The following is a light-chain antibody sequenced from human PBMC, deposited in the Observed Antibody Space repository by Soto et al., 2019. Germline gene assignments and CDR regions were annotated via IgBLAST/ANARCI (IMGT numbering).Light chain of an antibody. CDR3: QQYAGSPRT. Sequence: EIVMTQSPATLSVSPGERATLSCRASQSVSSYLAWYQQKSGQAPRLLIYSASRRATGIPDRFTGSGSGTDFTLTINRVEPEDFAVYFCQQYAGSPRTFGQGTKVDIK. CDR1: QSVSSY. J-gene: IGKJ1*01. V-gene: IGKV3-20*01. CDR2: SAS.